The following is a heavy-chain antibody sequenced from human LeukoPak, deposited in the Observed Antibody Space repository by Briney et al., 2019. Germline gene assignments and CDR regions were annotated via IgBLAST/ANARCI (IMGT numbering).Heavy chain of an antibody. CDR1: GFAFSNYG. CDR2: ITGSGSTT. V-gene: IGHV3-48*04. Sequence: GGSLRLSCAASGFAFSNYGMNWVRQAPGKGLEWVSGITGSGSTTYYADSVKGRFTISRDNAKNSLYLQMNSLRAEDTAVYYCAELGITMIGGVWGKGTTVTISS. CDR3: AELGITMIGGV. D-gene: IGHD3-10*02. J-gene: IGHJ6*04.